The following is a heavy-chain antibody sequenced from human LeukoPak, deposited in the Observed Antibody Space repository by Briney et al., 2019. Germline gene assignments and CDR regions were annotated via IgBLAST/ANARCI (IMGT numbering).Heavy chain of an antibody. CDR2: INHSGST. Sequence: SETLSLTCSVYGGSFSGYYWMWLPQPPGKGLEWMVEINHSGSTNYNPSLKSRVTISVDTSKNQFSQKLSSVTAADTAVYYCGVGLVAARRKTQETDYWGQGTLVTVSS. D-gene: IGHD2-15*01. V-gene: IGHV4-34*01. CDR3: GVGLVAARRKTQETDY. CDR1: GGSFSGYY. J-gene: IGHJ4*02.